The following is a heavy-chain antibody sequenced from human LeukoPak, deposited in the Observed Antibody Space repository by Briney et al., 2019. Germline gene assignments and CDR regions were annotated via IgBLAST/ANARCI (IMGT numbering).Heavy chain of an antibody. CDR3: ARYTAGTSGYSFDY. CDR2: INHSGGT. J-gene: IGHJ4*02. Sequence: SETLSLTCAVYGGSFSGYYWSWIRRPPGKGLEWIGEINHSGGTNYNPSLKSRVTMSVDTSKNQFSLKLSSMTAAGTAVYYCARYTAGTSGYSFDYWGQGTLVTVSS. CDR1: GGSFSGYY. D-gene: IGHD3-22*01. V-gene: IGHV4-34*10.